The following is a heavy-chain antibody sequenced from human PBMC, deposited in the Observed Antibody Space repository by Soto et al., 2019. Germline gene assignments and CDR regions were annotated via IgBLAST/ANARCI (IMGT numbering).Heavy chain of an antibody. J-gene: IGHJ6*02. CDR3: ARDRSTTGPNSSSDYYYGMDV. CDR1: GFTFSSYG. CDR2: IWYDGSNK. V-gene: IGHV3-33*01. D-gene: IGHD6-6*01. Sequence: GESLRLSCAASGFTFSSYGMHWVRQAPGKGLEWVAVIWYDGSNKYYADSVKGRFTISRDNSKNTLYLQMNSLRAEDTAVYYCARDRSTTGPNSSSDYYYGMDVWGQGTTVTVSS.